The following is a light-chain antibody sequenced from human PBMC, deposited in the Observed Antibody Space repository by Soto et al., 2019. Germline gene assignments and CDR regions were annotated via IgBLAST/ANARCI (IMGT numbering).Light chain of an antibody. CDR1: QSVSSY. Sequence: EIMLPQSPATLSLSPGERATLSCRASQSVSSYLAWYQQKPGQAPRLLIYDASNRATGIPARFSGSGSGTDFTLTISSLEPEDFAVYYCQQRSNWPTFGQGTKV. J-gene: IGKJ1*01. V-gene: IGKV3-11*01. CDR2: DAS. CDR3: QQRSNWPT.